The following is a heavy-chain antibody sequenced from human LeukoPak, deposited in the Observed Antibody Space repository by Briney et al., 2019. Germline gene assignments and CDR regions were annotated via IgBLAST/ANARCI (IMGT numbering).Heavy chain of an antibody. D-gene: IGHD2-2*01. CDR3: ARVLRDIVVVPAAISYYFDY. V-gene: IGHV4-4*02. Sequence: PSGTLSLTCAVSGVSISSSNWWSWVRQPPGKGLEWIGEIYHSGSTNYNPSLKSRVTISVDKSKNQFSLKLSSVTVADTAVYYCARVLRDIVVVPAAISYYFDYWGQGTLVTVSS. CDR1: GVSISSSNW. CDR2: IYHSGST. J-gene: IGHJ4*02.